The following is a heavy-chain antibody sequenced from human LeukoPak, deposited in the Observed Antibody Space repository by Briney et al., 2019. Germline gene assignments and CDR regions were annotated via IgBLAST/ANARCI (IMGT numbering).Heavy chain of an antibody. D-gene: IGHD5-18*01. CDR2: IKSKTDGGTT. Sequence: PGGSLRLSCAASGFTFSNAWMSWVRQAPGKGLEWVGHIKSKTDGGTTDYAAPVKGRFTISRDDSKNTLYLQMNSLKTEDTAVYYCTTDPGYSYGNPDYWGQGTLVTVSS. CDR1: GFTFSNAW. CDR3: TTDPGYSYGNPDY. J-gene: IGHJ4*02. V-gene: IGHV3-15*01.